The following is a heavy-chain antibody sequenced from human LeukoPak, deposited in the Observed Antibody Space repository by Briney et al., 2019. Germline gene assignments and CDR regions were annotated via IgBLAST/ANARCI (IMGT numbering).Heavy chain of an antibody. CDR1: GFTLSSYG. D-gene: IGHD6-19*01. Sequence: GGSLRLSCAASGFTLSSYGMHWVRQAPGKGLEWVAVISYDVSNKYYADSVKGRFTISRDNAKNSLYLQMNSLRAEDTAVYYCARDSSNLAVAGDFDYWGQGTLVTVSS. J-gene: IGHJ4*02. CDR2: ISYDVSNK. V-gene: IGHV3-30*03. CDR3: ARDSSNLAVAGDFDY.